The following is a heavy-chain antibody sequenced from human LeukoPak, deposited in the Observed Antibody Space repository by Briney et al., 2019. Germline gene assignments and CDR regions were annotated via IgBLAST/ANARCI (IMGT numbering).Heavy chain of an antibody. D-gene: IGHD6-19*01. V-gene: IGHV1-3*02. CDR2: SNAGNGNT. CDR1: GYTFTSYA. Sequence: AASVKVSCKASGYTFTSYAMHWLRQAPGQRLEWMGWSNAGNGNTKYSQEFQGRVTITRDTSASTAYMELSSLRSEDMAVYYCARSHFSSGWYYFDYWGQGTLVTVSS. J-gene: IGHJ4*02. CDR3: ARSHFSSGWYYFDY.